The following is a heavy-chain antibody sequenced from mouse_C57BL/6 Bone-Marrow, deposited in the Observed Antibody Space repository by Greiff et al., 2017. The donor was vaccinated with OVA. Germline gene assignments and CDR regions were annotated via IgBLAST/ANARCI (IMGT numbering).Heavy chain of an antibody. CDR2: INPNYGTT. D-gene: IGHD1-1*01. CDR3: AFYYGRSYRYFDV. CDR1: GYSFTDYN. V-gene: IGHV1-39*01. J-gene: IGHJ1*03. Sequence: EVQLQQSGPELVKPGASVKISCKASGYSFTDYNMNWVKQSNGKSLEWIGVINPNYGTTSYNQKFKGKATLTVDQSSSTAYMQLNSLTSEDAAVYYCAFYYGRSYRYFDVWGTGTTVTVSS.